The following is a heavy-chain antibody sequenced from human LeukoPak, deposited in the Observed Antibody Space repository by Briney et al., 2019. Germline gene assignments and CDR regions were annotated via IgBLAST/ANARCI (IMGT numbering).Heavy chain of an antibody. V-gene: IGHV1-69*01. D-gene: IGHD5-18*01. Sequence: SVKVSCKASGGTFSSYAISWVRQAPGQRLEWMGGIIPIFGTANYAQKFQGRVTITADESTSTAYMELSSLRSEDTAVYYCAIPPIQLWLTLAFEHWGQSTLVTVSS. CDR3: AIPPIQLWLTLAFEH. J-gene: IGHJ1*01. CDR2: IIPIFGTA. CDR1: GGTFSSYA.